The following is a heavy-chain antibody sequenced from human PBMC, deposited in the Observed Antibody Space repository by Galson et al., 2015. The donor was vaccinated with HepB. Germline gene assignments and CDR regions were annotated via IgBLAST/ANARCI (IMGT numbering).Heavy chain of an antibody. D-gene: IGHD2-15*01. J-gene: IGHJ1*01. CDR2: ISSSSSTI. CDR1: GFTFSSYS. V-gene: IGHV3-48*01. Sequence: SLRLSCAASGFTFSSYSMNWVRQAPGKGLEWVSYISSSSSTIYYADSVKGRFTISRDNAKNSLYLQMNSLRAEDTAVYYCARDESWKGYCSGGSCYEIQHWGQGTLVTVSS. CDR3: ARDESWKGYCSGGSCYEIQH.